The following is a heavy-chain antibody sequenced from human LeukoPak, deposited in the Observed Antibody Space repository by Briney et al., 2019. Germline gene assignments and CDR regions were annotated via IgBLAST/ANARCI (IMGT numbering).Heavy chain of an antibody. CDR2: INPNSGGT. CDR1: GYTFTGYY. CDR3: ARELGYGSGSYRENWFDP. D-gene: IGHD3-10*01. Sequence: ASVKVSCKASGYTFTGYYIHWVRQAPGQGLEWMGWINPNSGGTNYAQKFQGRVTMTRDTSISTAYMELSRRRSDDTAVYYCARELGYGSGSYRENWFDPWGQGTLVTVSS. J-gene: IGHJ5*02. V-gene: IGHV1-2*02.